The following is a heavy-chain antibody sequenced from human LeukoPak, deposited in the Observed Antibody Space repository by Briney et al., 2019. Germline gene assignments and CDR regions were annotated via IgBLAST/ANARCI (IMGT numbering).Heavy chain of an antibody. D-gene: IGHD3-3*01. Sequence: GGSLRLSCAASGFTFDDYAMHWVRQAPGKGLEWVSGISWNSGSIGYADSVKGRFTISRDNAKNSLYLQMNSLRAEDMALYYCAKDMGDFWSGYDYWAREPWSPSPQ. CDR1: GFTFDDYA. CDR2: ISWNSGSI. CDR3: AKDMGDFWSGYDY. J-gene: IGHJ4*02. V-gene: IGHV3-9*03.